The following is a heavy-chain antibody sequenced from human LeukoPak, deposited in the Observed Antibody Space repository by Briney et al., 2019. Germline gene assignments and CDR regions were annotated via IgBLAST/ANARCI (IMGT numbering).Heavy chain of an antibody. J-gene: IGHJ4*02. CDR3: TTHQILRFLEWLSFDY. CDR2: IKSKTDGGTT. V-gene: IGHV3-15*07. CDR1: GFTFSNAW. Sequence: GGSLRLSCAASGFTFSNAWMNWVRQAPGKGMEWVGRIKSKTDGGTTDYAAPVKGRFTISRDDSKNTLYLQMNSLKTEDTAVYYCTTHQILRFLEWLSFDYWGQGTLVTVSS. D-gene: IGHD3-3*01.